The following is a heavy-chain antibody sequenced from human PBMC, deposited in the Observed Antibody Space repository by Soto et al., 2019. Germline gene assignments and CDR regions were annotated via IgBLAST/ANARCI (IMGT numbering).Heavy chain of an antibody. CDR2: IYFGDSIV. CDR1: GDIFTNYW. CDR3: ARRRNIVGAPFDF. V-gene: IGHV5-51*01. D-gene: IGHD1-26*01. J-gene: IGHJ4*02. Sequence: GESLKLSRQGSGDIFTNYWLVWVRPIPGKGLEWMGIIYFGDSIVRYSPSFKGQVTISADKSTSTAYLQWSSLKASDAAVYYCARRRNIVGAPFDFWGQGTLVTVSS.